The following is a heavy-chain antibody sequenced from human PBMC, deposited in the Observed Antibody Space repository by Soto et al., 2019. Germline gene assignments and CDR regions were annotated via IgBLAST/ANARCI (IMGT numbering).Heavy chain of an antibody. J-gene: IGHJ6*04. CDR2: LYWDDTR. V-gene: IGHV2-5*02. CDR1: GFSLYTGGVG. CDR3: AHYTTDTYFDV. D-gene: IGHD1-1*01. Sequence: QITLKESSPTLVKPTQTLTLTCSFSGFSLYTGGVGVGWIRQPQGKALEWLALLYWDDTRRYNPSLKNTLTIAKDTSENQVVITVTDMGPVDTGTYFFAHYTTDTYFDVWGKGATVTVSS.